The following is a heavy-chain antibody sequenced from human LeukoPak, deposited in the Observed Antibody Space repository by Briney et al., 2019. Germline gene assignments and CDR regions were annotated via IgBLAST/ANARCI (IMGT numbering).Heavy chain of an antibody. J-gene: IGHJ6*03. V-gene: IGHV1-18*01. Sequence: GASVKVSCKASGYTFTSYGISWVRQATGQGLEWMGWISAYNGNTNYAQKLQGRVTMTTDTSTSTAYMELRSLRSDDTAVYYCARAYDFWSGYYPTYYYYMDVWGKGTTVTVSS. D-gene: IGHD3-3*01. CDR2: ISAYNGNT. CDR3: ARAYDFWSGYYPTYYYYMDV. CDR1: GYTFTSYG.